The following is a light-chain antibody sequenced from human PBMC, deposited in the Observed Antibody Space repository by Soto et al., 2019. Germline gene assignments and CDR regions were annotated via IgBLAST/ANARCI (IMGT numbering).Light chain of an antibody. V-gene: IGLV1-44*01. CDR1: SSNIGENT. Sequence: QAVVTQPPSASGAPGQRVTISCSGSSSNIGENTVAWFQQLPGTAPKVLISASDKRPSGVPDRFSGSKSGTSASLAISGLQSEDEAIYYCAAWDVSLNGHVFGTGTKLTVL. CDR3: AAWDVSLNGHV. J-gene: IGLJ1*01. CDR2: ASD.